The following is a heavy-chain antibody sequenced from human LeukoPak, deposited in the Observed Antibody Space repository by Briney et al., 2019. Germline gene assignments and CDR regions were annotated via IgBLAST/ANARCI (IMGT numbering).Heavy chain of an antibody. CDR1: GFTFDDYG. D-gene: IGHD3-10*01. Sequence: PGGSLRLSCAASGFTFDDYGMSWVRQAPGKELEWVSGINWNGGSTGYADSVKGRFTISRDNAKNSLYLQMNSLRAEDTALYYCARGDYYGSGSSGGDYWGQGTLVTVSS. CDR3: ARGDYYGSGSSGGDY. V-gene: IGHV3-20*04. J-gene: IGHJ4*02. CDR2: INWNGGST.